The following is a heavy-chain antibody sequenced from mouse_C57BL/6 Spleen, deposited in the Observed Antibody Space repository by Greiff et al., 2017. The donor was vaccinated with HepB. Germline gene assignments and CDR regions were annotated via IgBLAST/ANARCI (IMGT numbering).Heavy chain of an antibody. V-gene: IGHV10-1*01. J-gene: IGHJ4*01. CDR3: VSYYYGSPYAMDY. Sequence: VQLKESGGGLVQPKGSLKLSCAASGFSFNTYAMNWVRQAPGKGLEWVARIRSKSNNYATYYADSVKDRFTISRDDSESMLYLQMNNLKTEDTAMYYCVSYYYGSPYAMDYWGQGTSVTVSS. CDR1: GFSFNTYA. CDR2: IRSKSNNYAT. D-gene: IGHD1-1*01.